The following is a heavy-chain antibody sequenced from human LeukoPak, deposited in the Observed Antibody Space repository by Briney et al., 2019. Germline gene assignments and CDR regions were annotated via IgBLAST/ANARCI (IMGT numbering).Heavy chain of an antibody. CDR2: INHSGST. D-gene: IGHD2-21*02. CDR3: ARRKLLSWKPFDY. CDR1: GGSLSGYY. J-gene: IGHJ4*02. Sequence: SETLSLTCAVYGGSLSGYYWSWIRQPPGKGLEWIGEINHSGSTNYNPSLKSRVTISVDTSKNQFSLKLSSVTAADTAVYYCARRKLLSWKPFDYWGQGTLVTVSS. V-gene: IGHV4-34*01.